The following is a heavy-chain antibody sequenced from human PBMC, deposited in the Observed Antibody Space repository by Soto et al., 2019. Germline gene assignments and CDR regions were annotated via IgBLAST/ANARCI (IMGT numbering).Heavy chain of an antibody. J-gene: IGHJ4*02. V-gene: IGHV4-30-2*01. CDR3: ARGPPLGY. CDR2: IYHSGST. CDR1: GGSISSGGYS. Sequence: QLQLQESGSGLVKPSQTLSLTCAVSGGSISSGGYSWSWIRQPPGKGLECIGYIYHSGSTYYSPTLTSRVTISVDRSQNQFSLKLRSVTAADSAVYYCARGPPLGYWGQGTLVTVSS.